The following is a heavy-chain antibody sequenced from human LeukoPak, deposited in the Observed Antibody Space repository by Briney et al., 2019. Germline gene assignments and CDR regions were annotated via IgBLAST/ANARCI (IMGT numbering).Heavy chain of an antibody. CDR2: ISGSGGST. CDR1: GFTFSSYG. CDR3: AKTWAAAGYAFDY. J-gene: IGHJ4*02. V-gene: IGHV3-23*01. Sequence: GGSLRLSCAASGFTFSSYGMNWVRQAPGKGLEWVSAISGSGGSTYYADSVKGRFTISRDNSKNTLYLQMNSLRAEDTAVYYCAKTWAAAGYAFDYWGQGTLVTVSS. D-gene: IGHD6-13*01.